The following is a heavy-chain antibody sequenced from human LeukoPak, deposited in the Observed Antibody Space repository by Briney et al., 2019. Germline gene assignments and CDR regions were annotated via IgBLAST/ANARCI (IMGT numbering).Heavy chain of an antibody. CDR3: ARGARSFALAYCGGALYDLYYYGMDV. CDR2: MNPNSGNT. CDR1: GYTFTSYD. D-gene: IGHD2-21*01. V-gene: IGHV1-8*01. J-gene: IGHJ6*02. Sequence: GASVKVSCKASGYTFTSYDINWVRQATGQGLEWMGWMNPNSGNTGYAQKFQGRVTMTRNTSISTAYMELSSLRSEDTAVYYCARGARSFALAYCGGALYDLYYYGMDVWGQGTTVTVSS.